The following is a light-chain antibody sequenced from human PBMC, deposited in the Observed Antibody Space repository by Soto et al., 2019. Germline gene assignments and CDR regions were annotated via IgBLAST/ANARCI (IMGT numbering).Light chain of an antibody. CDR3: CSYAGASLI. J-gene: IGLJ2*01. Sequence: QSALTQPRSVSGSPGQAVTLSCTGASSDVGGYIYVSWYQQPPGKAPKLIIYDVTQRPSGVPDCFSGAKSGNTASLTISGLQAEDEADYYCCSYAGASLIFGGGTQLTVL. CDR2: DVT. V-gene: IGLV2-11*01. CDR1: SSDVGGYIY.